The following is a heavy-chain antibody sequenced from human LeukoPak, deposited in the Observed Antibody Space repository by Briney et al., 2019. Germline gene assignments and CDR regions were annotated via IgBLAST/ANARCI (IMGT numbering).Heavy chain of an antibody. V-gene: IGHV1-8*01. CDR3: ARKSGSYCPPNDNWFDP. CDR2: MNPNSGNT. Sequence: ASVKVSCKASGYTFTSYDINWVRQATGQGLEWMGWMNPNSGNTGYAQKFQGRVTMTRNTSISTAYMELSSLRSEDTAVYYCARKSGSYCPPNDNWFDPWGQGTLVTVSS. J-gene: IGHJ5*02. D-gene: IGHD1-26*01. CDR1: GYTFTSYD.